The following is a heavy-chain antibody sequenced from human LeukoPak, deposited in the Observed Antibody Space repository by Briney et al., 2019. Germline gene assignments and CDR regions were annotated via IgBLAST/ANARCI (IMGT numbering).Heavy chain of an antibody. CDR2: IRYDGSNK. CDR3: AKDGSGWPDSFFDY. D-gene: IGHD6-19*01. J-gene: IGHJ4*02. CDR1: GFTFSSYG. V-gene: IGHV3-30*02. Sequence: GGSLRLSCAASGFTFSSYGMHWVRQAPGKGLEWVAFIRYDGSNKYYADSVKGRFTISRDNSKNTLYLQMNSLRAEDTAVYYCAKDGSGWPDSFFDYWGQGTLVTVSS.